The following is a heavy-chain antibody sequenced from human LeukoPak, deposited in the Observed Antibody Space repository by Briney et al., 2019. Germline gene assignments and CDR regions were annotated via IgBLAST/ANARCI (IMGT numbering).Heavy chain of an antibody. CDR1: GYRFTSYW. V-gene: IGHV5-51*01. Sequence: GGSLKISLKGSGYRFTSYWIGWVRQMPGKGLEWMGIVYPGDSDTRYSPSFQGQVTISADKSISTAYLQWSSLKASDTAMYYCAIDYYYYGVDVWGQGTTVTVSS. J-gene: IGHJ6*02. CDR3: AIDYYYYGVDV. CDR2: VYPGDSDT.